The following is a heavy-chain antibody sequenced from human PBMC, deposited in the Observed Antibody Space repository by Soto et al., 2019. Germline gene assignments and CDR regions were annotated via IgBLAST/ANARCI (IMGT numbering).Heavy chain of an antibody. CDR3: ARSSLRVVVKSDWFDP. D-gene: IGHD3-22*01. V-gene: IGHV1-18*01. Sequence: GASVKVSCKASGCTFNSYGISWVRQAPGQGLEWMGWISAYNGNTNYAQKLQGRVTMTTDTSTSTAYMELRSLRSDDTAVYYCARSSLRVVVKSDWFDPWGQGTLVTVSS. CDR2: ISAYNGNT. CDR1: GCTFNSYG. J-gene: IGHJ5*02.